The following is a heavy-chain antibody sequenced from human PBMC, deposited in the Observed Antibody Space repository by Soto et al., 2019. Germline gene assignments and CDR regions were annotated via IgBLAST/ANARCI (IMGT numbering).Heavy chain of an antibody. CDR2: ISYDGSNK. Sequence: QVQLVESGGGVVQPGRSLRLSCAASGFTFSSYAMHWVRQAPGKGLEWVAVISYDGSNKYYADSVKGRFTISRDNSKNTLYLQMNSLRAEDTAVYYCARGGAARSAEYFQHWGQGTLVIVSS. V-gene: IGHV3-30-3*01. D-gene: IGHD1-26*01. CDR3: ARGGAARSAEYFQH. CDR1: GFTFSSYA. J-gene: IGHJ1*01.